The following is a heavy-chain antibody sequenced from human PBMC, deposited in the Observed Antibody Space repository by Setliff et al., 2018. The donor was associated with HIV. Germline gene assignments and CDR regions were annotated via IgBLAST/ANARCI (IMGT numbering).Heavy chain of an antibody. CDR2: IYYSGST. CDR3: ARASSGYLIVHY. CDR1: GYSVNSDYL. J-gene: IGHJ4*02. D-gene: IGHD3-22*01. V-gene: IGHV4-38-2*02. Sequence: PSETLSLTCTVSGYSVNSDYLWCWIRQPPGKGLEWIDYIYYSGSTYYNPSLKSRVTISVDTSKNQFSLKLRSVSAADTAVYYCARASSGYLIVHYWGQGTLVTVSS.